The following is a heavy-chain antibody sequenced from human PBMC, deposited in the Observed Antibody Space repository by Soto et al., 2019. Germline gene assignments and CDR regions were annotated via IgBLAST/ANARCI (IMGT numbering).Heavy chain of an antibody. Sequence: PSETLSLTCAVYGGSFSGYYWSWIRQPPGKGLEWIGEINHSGSTNYNPSLKSRVTISVDTSKNQFSLKLSSVTAEDTAVYYCARVRRYYDSSGYYGAFDIWGQGTMVTVSS. J-gene: IGHJ3*02. CDR2: INHSGST. V-gene: IGHV4-34*01. CDR3: ARVRRYYDSSGYYGAFDI. D-gene: IGHD3-22*01. CDR1: GGSFSGYY.